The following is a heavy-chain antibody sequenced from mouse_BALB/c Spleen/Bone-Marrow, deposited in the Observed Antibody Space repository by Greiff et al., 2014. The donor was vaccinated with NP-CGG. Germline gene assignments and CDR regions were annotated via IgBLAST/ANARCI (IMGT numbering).Heavy chain of an antibody. CDR1: GYAFSSYW. CDR2: IYPGDGDT. V-gene: IGHV1-80*01. CDR3: ARVRNWADY. J-gene: IGHJ2*01. D-gene: IGHD4-1*01. Sequence: QVQLKKSGAELVRPGSSVKISCKASGYAFSSYWMNWVKQRPGQGLEWIGQIYPGDGDTNYNGKFKGKATLTADKSSSTAYMQLSSLTSEDSAVYFCARVRNWADYWGQGTTLTVSS.